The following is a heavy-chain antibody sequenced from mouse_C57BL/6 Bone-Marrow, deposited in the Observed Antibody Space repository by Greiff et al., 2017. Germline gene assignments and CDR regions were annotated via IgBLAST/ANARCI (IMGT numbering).Heavy chain of an antibody. CDR3: ARGYYYVSSYYRFAY. Sequence: QVQLQQPGAELVRPGSSVKLSCKASGYTFTSYWMDWVKQRPGQGLEWIGNIYPSDSENHYNQQFKDKATLTVDKYSSTAFMKLSSLTSEDSSVYYCARGYYYVSSYYRFAYWGQGTLVTVSA. CDR2: IYPSDSEN. J-gene: IGHJ3*01. V-gene: IGHV1-61*01. CDR1: GYTFTSYW. D-gene: IGHD1-1*01.